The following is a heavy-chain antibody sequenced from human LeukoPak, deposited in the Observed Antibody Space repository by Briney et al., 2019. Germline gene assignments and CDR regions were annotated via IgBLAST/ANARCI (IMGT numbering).Heavy chain of an antibody. Sequence: GASVKVSCKASGGTFSSYAISWVRQAPGQGLEWMGGIIPIFGTANYAQKFQGRVTITTDESTSTAYMELSSLRSEDTAVYYCARAALYSSSSFFFDYWGQGTLVTVSS. CDR2: IIPIFGTA. CDR1: GGTFSSYA. V-gene: IGHV1-69*05. J-gene: IGHJ4*02. CDR3: ARAALYSSSSFFFDY. D-gene: IGHD6-6*01.